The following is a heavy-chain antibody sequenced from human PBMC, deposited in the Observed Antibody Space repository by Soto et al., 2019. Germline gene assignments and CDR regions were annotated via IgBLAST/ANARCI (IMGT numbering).Heavy chain of an antibody. J-gene: IGHJ4*02. CDR2: ISSSSNTI. CDR1: GFTFSSYS. CDR3: ARDGSSGWYARYSFDY. V-gene: IGHV3-48*02. D-gene: IGHD6-19*01. Sequence: ESGGGLVQPGGSLRLSCAASGFTFSSYSMNWVRQAPGKGLEWVSYISSSSNTIYYADSVKGRFTISRDNAKNSLYLQMNSLRDEDTAVYYCARDGSSGWYARYSFDYWGQGTLVTVSS.